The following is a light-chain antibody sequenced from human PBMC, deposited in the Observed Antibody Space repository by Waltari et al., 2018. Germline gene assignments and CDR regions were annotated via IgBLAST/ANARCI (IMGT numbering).Light chain of an antibody. V-gene: IGLV3-19*01. J-gene: IGLJ2*01. Sequence: SSELTQDPAVSVAMGQTVRITCQGDSLRSYYASWYQQRPGQAPRLVMYDKNNRPAAVPDRFSGSSSPTTASLPLTGAQAEDEASYYGHSRDASGVGGSFGGGTKLTVL. CDR2: DKN. CDR1: SLRSYY. CDR3: HSRDASGVGGS.